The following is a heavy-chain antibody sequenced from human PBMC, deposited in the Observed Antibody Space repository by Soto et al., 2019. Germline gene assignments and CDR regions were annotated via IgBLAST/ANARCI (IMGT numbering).Heavy chain of an antibody. CDR1: GGSISSGGYY. Sequence: SITCTFSGGSISSGGYYWSRIRQHPGKGLEWIGYIYYSGSTYYNPSLKSRVTISVDTSKNQFSLKLSSVTAADTAVYYCARDHYDSSGYYYRWFDPWGQGTLVTVS. CDR2: IYYSGST. CDR3: ARDHYDSSGYYYRWFDP. V-gene: IGHV4-31*03. J-gene: IGHJ5*02. D-gene: IGHD3-22*01.